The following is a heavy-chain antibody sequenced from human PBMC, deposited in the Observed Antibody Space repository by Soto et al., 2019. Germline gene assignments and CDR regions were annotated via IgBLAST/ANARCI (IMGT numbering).Heavy chain of an antibody. CDR2: IDPSDSYT. CDR3: ARHIVGATTPSNWFDP. J-gene: IGHJ5*02. Sequence: VXCLKLSCKGSGYSFTSYWISWLRQMPWKGLEWMGRIDPSDSYTNYSPSFQGHVTISADKSISTAYLQWSSLKASDTAMYYCARHIVGATTPSNWFDPWGQGTLVTVSS. CDR1: GYSFTSYW. D-gene: IGHD1-26*01. V-gene: IGHV5-10-1*01.